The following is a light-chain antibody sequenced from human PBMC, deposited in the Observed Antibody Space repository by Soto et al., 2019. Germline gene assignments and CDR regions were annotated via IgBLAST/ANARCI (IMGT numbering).Light chain of an antibody. Sequence: DIQMTQSPSSLSASVGDRVTITCRASQSIASHLNWYQQKPGKAPDLLIYGASSLQTGVPSRCSGSGSGTDFTLTINSLQPEDFATYYCQQSYGSLTWSFGQGTRVEIK. J-gene: IGKJ1*01. CDR2: GAS. V-gene: IGKV1-39*01. CDR3: QQSYGSLTWS. CDR1: QSIASH.